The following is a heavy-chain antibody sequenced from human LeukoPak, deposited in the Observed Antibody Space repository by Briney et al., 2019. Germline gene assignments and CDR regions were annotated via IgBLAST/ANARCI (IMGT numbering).Heavy chain of an antibody. CDR2: IYYSGST. Sequence: SYTLAPTCNLTDVAISSKSYNGGWIRQPPGKKQEWIGSIYYSGSTYYNPSLKSRVTISVDTSKNQFSLKLSSVTAADTAVYYCARDWSVNWFDPWGQGTLVTVSS. V-gene: IGHV4-39*07. CDR1: DVAISSKSYN. J-gene: IGHJ5*02. CDR3: ARDWSVNWFDP.